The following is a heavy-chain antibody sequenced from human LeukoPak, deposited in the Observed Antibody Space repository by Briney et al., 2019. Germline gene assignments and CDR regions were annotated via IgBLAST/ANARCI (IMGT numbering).Heavy chain of an antibody. D-gene: IGHD3-22*01. Sequence: KPSETLSLTCAVYGGSFSGYYWSWIRQPPGKGLEWIGEINHSGSTNYNPSLKSRVTISVDTSKNQFSLKLSSVTAADTAVYYCARNSSGIHFDYWGQGTLVTVSS. V-gene: IGHV4-34*01. CDR2: INHSGST. CDR1: GGSFSGYY. J-gene: IGHJ4*02. CDR3: ARNSSGIHFDY.